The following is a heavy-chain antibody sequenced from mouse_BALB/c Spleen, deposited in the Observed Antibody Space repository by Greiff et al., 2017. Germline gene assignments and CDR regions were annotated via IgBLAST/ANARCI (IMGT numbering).Heavy chain of an antibody. CDR3: ARHGGLRPFDY. CDR1: GFTFSSYY. V-gene: IGHV5-6-2*01. J-gene: IGHJ2*01. CDR2: INSNGGST. Sequence: DVKLVESGGGLVKLGGSLKLSCAASGFTFSSYYMSWVRQTPEKRLELVAAINSNGGSTYYPDTVKGRFTISRDNAKNTLYLQMSSLKSEDTALYYCARHGGLRPFDYWGQGTTLTVSS. D-gene: IGHD2-4*01.